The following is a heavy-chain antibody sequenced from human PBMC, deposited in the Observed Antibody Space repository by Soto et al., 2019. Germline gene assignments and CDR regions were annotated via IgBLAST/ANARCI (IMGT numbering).Heavy chain of an antibody. J-gene: IGHJ6*02. D-gene: IGHD6-19*01. V-gene: IGHV1-18*01. Sequence: ASVKVSCKASGYTFTSYGISWVRQAPGQGLEWMGWISAYNGNTNYAQKLQGRVTMTTDTSTSTAYMELRSLRSDDTAVYYCATFPPYSSGWLYYYYYGMDVWGQGNTVTVSS. CDR2: ISAYNGNT. CDR1: GYTFTSYG. CDR3: ATFPPYSSGWLYYYYYGMDV.